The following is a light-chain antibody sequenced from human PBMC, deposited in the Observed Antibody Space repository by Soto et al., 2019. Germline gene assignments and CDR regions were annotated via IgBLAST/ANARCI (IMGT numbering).Light chain of an antibody. CDR2: GES. J-gene: IGKJ1*01. CDR3: QQYNNWPWT. CDR1: QNISNY. V-gene: IGKV3-15*01. Sequence: LVLIQSPATLSVSPGESATLSCRASQNISNYLIWYQQKTGQAPRILIYGESTRATGIPDRFSGSGSGTELTLTISRLQSEDFAVYYCQQYNNWPWTFGQGTKVDI.